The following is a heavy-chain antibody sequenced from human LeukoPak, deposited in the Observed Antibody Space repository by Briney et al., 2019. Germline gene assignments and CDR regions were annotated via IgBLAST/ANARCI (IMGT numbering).Heavy chain of an antibody. CDR2: ISSTSNYI. Sequence: GGSLRLSCAASGFTFSSYSMNWVRQAPGKGLEWVSSISSTSNYIYYADSVKGRFTISRDNAKNSLYLQMNSLRAEDTAVYYCAKVVDTPMILYGAFDIWGQGTMVTVAS. J-gene: IGHJ3*02. V-gene: IGHV3-21*01. CDR3: AKVVDTPMILYGAFDI. D-gene: IGHD5-18*01. CDR1: GFTFSSYS.